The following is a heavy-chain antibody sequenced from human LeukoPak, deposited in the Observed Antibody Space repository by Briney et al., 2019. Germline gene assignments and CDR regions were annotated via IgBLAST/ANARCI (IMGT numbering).Heavy chain of an antibody. J-gene: IGHJ4*02. CDR3: ARGLLATIVGMIY. Sequence: GSLRLSCAASGFTFSSYAMHWVRQAPGKGLERVAVISYDGSNKYYADSVKGRFTISRDNSKNTLYLQMNSLRAEDTAVYYCARGLLATIVGMIYWGQGTLVTVSS. CDR1: GFTFSSYA. D-gene: IGHD5-24*01. V-gene: IGHV3-30-3*01. CDR2: ISYDGSNK.